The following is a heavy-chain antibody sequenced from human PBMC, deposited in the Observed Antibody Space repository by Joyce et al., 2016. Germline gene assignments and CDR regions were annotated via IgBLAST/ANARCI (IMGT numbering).Heavy chain of an antibody. CDR3: AKDSNSCSGSSCYFHLDY. CDR2: ISYDGSIQ. D-gene: IGHD2-15*01. V-gene: IGHV3-30*04. Sequence: QVQLVESGGGVVQPGRSLRLSCAASGFTFSSYAMHWVRQAPGKGLEWVAVISYDGSIQYYADSVKGRFTISRDNSKNTLYLQMNSLRAEDTAVYYCAKDSNSCSGSSCYFHLDYWGQGTLVTVSS. CDR1: GFTFSSYA. J-gene: IGHJ4*02.